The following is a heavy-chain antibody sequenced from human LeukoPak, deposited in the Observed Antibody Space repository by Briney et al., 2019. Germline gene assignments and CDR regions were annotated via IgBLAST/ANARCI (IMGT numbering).Heavy chain of an antibody. V-gene: IGHV1-3*01. J-gene: IGHJ4*02. Sequence: ASVKVSCKASGYTFTNYAIHWVRQAPGQRLEWMGWFNSDKGNTEYSQKFQGRVIITRGTPASTAYMELSSLRPEDTAVFFCARGGPNKSGWTLDYWGQGTLVTVSS. CDR2: FNSDKGNT. CDR1: GYTFTNYA. CDR3: ARGGPNKSGWTLDY. D-gene: IGHD6-25*01.